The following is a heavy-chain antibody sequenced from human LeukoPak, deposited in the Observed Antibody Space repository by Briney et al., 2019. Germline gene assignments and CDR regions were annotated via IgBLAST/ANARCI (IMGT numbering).Heavy chain of an antibody. J-gene: IGHJ4*02. Sequence: GGSLRLSCAASGFTFSDFAMSWVRQSPGRGLEWVSHINGRGGSTYYAESVKGRFTISRDNSKNTLYLQMNSLRAEDTAVYYCVKEWLPTDYFDYWGQGTLVTVSS. D-gene: IGHD5-12*01. CDR1: GFTFSDFA. V-gene: IGHV3-23*01. CDR2: INGRGGST. CDR3: VKEWLPTDYFDY.